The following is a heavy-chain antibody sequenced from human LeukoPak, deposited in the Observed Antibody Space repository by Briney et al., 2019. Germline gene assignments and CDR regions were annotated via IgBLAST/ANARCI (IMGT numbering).Heavy chain of an antibody. V-gene: IGHV4-39*07. D-gene: IGHD6-19*01. CDR3: ARGRPMAGRDHDY. J-gene: IGHJ4*02. CDR2: IFNSGST. Sequence: SVTLSLTCTVSGGSISTSIYYGGWIRQRPGKGLAWIGNIFNSGSTYYTPSFKSRVTISLDTSRNQFSLNLNSVTAADTAVYYCARGRPMAGRDHDYWGQGTLVTVSS. CDR1: GGSISTSIYY.